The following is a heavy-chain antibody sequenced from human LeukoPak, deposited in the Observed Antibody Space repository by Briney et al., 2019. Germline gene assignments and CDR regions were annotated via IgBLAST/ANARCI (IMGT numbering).Heavy chain of an antibody. Sequence: GGSLRLSCAASGFIFDDYVMHWVRHVPGKGLEWVSGISWNSASIGYADSVKGRFTISRDNAKNFLYLQMNSLRVEDTALYYCAKDIRGATVTDYGMDVWGQGTTVTVSS. CDR3: AKDIRGATVTDYGMDV. CDR1: GFIFDDYV. CDR2: ISWNSASI. V-gene: IGHV3-9*01. J-gene: IGHJ6*02. D-gene: IGHD4-17*01.